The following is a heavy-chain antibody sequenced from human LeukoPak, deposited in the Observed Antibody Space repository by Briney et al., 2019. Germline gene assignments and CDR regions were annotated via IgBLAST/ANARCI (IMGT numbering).Heavy chain of an antibody. CDR1: GGSFSGYY. Sequence: SETLSLTCAVYGGSFSGYYWSWTRQPPGKGLEWIGEINHSGSTNYNPSLKSRVTISVDTSKNQFSLKLSSVTAADTAVYYCARGRQPYRPFDYWGQGTLVTVSS. J-gene: IGHJ4*02. CDR3: ARGRQPYRPFDY. V-gene: IGHV4-34*01. D-gene: IGHD1-1*01. CDR2: INHSGST.